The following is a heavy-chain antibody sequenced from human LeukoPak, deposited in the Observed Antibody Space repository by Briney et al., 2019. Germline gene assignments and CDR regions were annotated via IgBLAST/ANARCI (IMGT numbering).Heavy chain of an antibody. J-gene: IGHJ4*02. CDR2: IYYSGST. CDR1: GGSISSYY. CDR3: ARTMVRGVISCFDY. Sequence: SETLSLTCTVSGGSISSYYWSWIRQPPGKGLEWIGYIYYSGSTNYNPSLKSRVTISVDTSKNQFSLKLSSVTAADTAVYYCARTMVRGVISCFDYWGQRTLVTVSS. V-gene: IGHV4-59*01. D-gene: IGHD3-10*01.